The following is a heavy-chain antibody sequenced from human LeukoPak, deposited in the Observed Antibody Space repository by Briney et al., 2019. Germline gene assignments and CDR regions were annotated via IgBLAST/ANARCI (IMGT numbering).Heavy chain of an antibody. CDR2: ISSSSTNI. CDR3: EGHNYGGPFDY. J-gene: IGHJ4*02. D-gene: IGHD4/OR15-4a*01. Sequence: GGSLRLSCAASGFTLSSYSMNWVRQAPGKGLEWVSYISSSSTNIYYADSVKGRFTISRDNAKNPLYLQMNSLRDEDAAVYYCEGHNYGGPFDYWGLGTLVTVSS. CDR1: GFTLSSYS. V-gene: IGHV3-48*02.